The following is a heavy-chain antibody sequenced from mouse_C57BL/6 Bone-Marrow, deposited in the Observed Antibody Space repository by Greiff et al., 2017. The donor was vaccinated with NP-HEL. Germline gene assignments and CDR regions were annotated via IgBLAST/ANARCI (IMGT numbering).Heavy chain of an antibody. CDR2: ISSGGSYT. CDR1: GFTFSSYG. V-gene: IGHV5-6*01. D-gene: IGHD1-1*01. Sequence: EVKLMESGGDLVKPGGSLKLSCAASGFTFSSYGMSWVRQTPDKRLEWVATISSGGSYTYYPDSVKGRFTISRVNAKNTLYLQMSSLKSEDTAMYYCARGYYGSSYGFAYWGQGTLVTVSA. J-gene: IGHJ3*01. CDR3: ARGYYGSSYGFAY.